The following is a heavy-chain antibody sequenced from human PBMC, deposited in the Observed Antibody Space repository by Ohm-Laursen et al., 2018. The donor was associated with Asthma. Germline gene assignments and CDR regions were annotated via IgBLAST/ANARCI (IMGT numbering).Heavy chain of an antibody. Sequence: SLRLSCSASGFTFNTYWMSWVRQAPGKGLVWVSRINGDGGIKSYAASVKGRFTISRDDAKNTVYLQMNSLRVDDTAVYYCAYEFGGSGDYWGQGTLVTVSS. CDR2: INGDGGIK. CDR1: GFTFNTYW. CDR3: AYEFGGSGDY. V-gene: IGHV3-74*01. D-gene: IGHD3-10*01. J-gene: IGHJ4*02.